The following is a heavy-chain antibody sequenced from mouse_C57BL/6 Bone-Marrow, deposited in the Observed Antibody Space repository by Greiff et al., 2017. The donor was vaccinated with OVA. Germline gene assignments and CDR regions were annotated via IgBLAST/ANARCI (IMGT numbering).Heavy chain of an antibody. CDR2: IDPSDCYT. V-gene: IGHV1-69*01. Sequence: QVQLQQPGAELVLPGASVKLSCKASGYTFTSYWMHWVKQRPGQGLEWIGEIDPSDCYTNYNQKFKGKSTLTVDKSSSTAYMQLSSLTSEDSAVYYGAKFCLYAMDYWGQGTSVTVSS. CDR1: GYTFTSYW. J-gene: IGHJ4*01. CDR3: AKFCLYAMDY.